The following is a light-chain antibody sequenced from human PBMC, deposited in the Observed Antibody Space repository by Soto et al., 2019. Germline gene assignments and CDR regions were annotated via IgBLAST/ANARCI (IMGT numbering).Light chain of an antibody. CDR1: QGISSW. Sequence: DIQMTQSPSTLSASVGDRVTITCRASQGISSWLSWYQQKPGKAPKLLIYDASSLESGVPSRFSGSGSGTEFTLTISNLQPDDFATYYCQQYNSYPWTFGQGTKVEIK. CDR3: QQYNSYPWT. J-gene: IGKJ1*01. V-gene: IGKV1-5*01. CDR2: DAS.